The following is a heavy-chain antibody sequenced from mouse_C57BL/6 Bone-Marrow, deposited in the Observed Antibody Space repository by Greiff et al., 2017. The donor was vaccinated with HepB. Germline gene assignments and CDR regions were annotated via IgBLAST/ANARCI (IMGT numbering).Heavy chain of an antibody. Sequence: VQLQQSGAELVKPGASVKISCKASGYAFSSYWMHWVKQRPGKGLEWIGQIYPGDGDTNYNGKFKGKATLTADKSSSTAYMQLSSLTSEDSAVYFCARYGYYRYFDVWGTGTTVTVSS. J-gene: IGHJ1*03. D-gene: IGHD2-2*01. V-gene: IGHV1-80*01. CDR2: IYPGDGDT. CDR3: ARYGYYRYFDV. CDR1: GYAFSSYW.